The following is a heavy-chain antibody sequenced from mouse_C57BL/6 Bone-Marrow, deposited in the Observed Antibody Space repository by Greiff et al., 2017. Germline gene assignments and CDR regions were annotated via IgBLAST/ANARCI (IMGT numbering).Heavy chain of an antibody. CDR3: ARRYCSSWFAY. CDR2: ISSGSSTI. Sequence: EVHLVESGGGLVKPGGSLKLSCAASGFTFSDYGMHWVRQAPEKGLEWVAYISSGSSTIYYADTVKGRFTFSRDNAKNTLFLQMTSLRSEDTAMYYCARRYCSSWFAYWGQGTLVTVSA. V-gene: IGHV5-17*01. CDR1: GFTFSDYG. D-gene: IGHD1-1*01. J-gene: IGHJ3*01.